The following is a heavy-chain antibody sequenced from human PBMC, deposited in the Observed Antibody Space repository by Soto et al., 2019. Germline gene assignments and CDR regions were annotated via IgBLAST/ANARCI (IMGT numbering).Heavy chain of an antibody. D-gene: IGHD6-19*01. CDR2: ISSSSSYI. CDR1: GFTFSSYS. Sequence: GGSLRLSCAASGFTFSSYSMNWVRQAPGKGLEWVSSISSSSSYIYYADSVKGRFTISRDNAKNSLYLQMNSLRAEDTAVYYCARDGVYSSGWPPVYYYYGMDVWGQGTTVTVSS. CDR3: ARDGVYSSGWPPVYYYYGMDV. V-gene: IGHV3-21*01. J-gene: IGHJ6*02.